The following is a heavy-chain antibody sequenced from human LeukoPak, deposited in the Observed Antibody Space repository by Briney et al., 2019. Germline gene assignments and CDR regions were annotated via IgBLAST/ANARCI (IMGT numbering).Heavy chain of an antibody. CDR1: GYTFTSYG. CDR3: ASSDSFHYYGSGSYDY. Sequence: ASVKVSCKASGYTFTSYGISWVRQAPGQGLEWMGWISAYNGNTNYAQKPQGRVTMTTDTSTSTAYMELRSLRSDDTAVYYCASSDSFHYYGSGSYDYWGQGTLVTVSS. CDR2: ISAYNGNT. D-gene: IGHD3-10*01. J-gene: IGHJ4*02. V-gene: IGHV1-18*01.